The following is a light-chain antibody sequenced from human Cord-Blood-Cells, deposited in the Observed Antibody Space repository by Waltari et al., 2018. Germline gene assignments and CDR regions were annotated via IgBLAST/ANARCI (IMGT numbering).Light chain of an antibody. CDR1: SSNIGSKY. CDR2: RNN. CDR3: AAWDDSLSGRV. V-gene: IGLV1-47*01. J-gene: IGLJ3*02. Sequence: QSVLTQQPSASGTPGQRVTIPCSGSSSNIGSKYGYWYQQLPGTAPKLLIYRNNQRPSGVPDRFSGSKSGTSASLAISGLRSEDEADYYCAAWDDSLSGRVFGGGTKLTVL.